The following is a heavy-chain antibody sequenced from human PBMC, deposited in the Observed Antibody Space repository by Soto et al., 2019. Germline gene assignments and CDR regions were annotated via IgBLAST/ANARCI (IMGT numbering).Heavy chain of an antibody. CDR1: GYTFTSYG. Sequence: QVQLVQSGAEVKKPGASVKVSCKASGYTFTSYGISWVRQAPGQGLEWMGWISAYNGNTNYAQKLQGRVTMTTDTSTSAAYMELRSLRSDDTAVYYCARDRGSVYGDYPSLLVPNYWGQGPLVTVSP. CDR2: ISAYNGNT. J-gene: IGHJ4*02. CDR3: ARDRGSVYGDYPSLLVPNY. V-gene: IGHV1-18*01. D-gene: IGHD4-17*01.